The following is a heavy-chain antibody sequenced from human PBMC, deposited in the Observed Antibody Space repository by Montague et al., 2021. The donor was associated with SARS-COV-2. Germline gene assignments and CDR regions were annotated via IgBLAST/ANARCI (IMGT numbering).Heavy chain of an antibody. J-gene: IGHJ4*02. Sequence: SETLSLTCIVSGSSVRSYYWSWIRQPPGKGLEWIGYIYDSGSTNYNPSLKSRVTISVDTSKNQFSLKLSSVTAADTAVYYCARENTVTTIGGQYYIDSWGQGTLVTVSS. V-gene: IGHV4-59*02. CDR3: ARENTVTTIGGQYYIDS. D-gene: IGHD4-17*01. CDR2: IYDSGST. CDR1: GSSVRSYY.